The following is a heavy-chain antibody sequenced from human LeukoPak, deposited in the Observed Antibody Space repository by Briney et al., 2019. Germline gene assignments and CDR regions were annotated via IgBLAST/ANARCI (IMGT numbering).Heavy chain of an antibody. J-gene: IGHJ4*02. CDR1: GFTFSSYG. CDR2: IWYDGSNK. V-gene: IGHV3-33*01. Sequence: PGRSLRLSCAASGFTFSSYGMHWVRQAPGKGLEWVAVIWYDGSNKYYADSVKGRFTISRDNSKNTLYLQMNSLRAEDTAVYYCARDALEARGVITYYFDYWGQGTLVTVSS. D-gene: IGHD3-10*01. CDR3: ARDALEARGVITYYFDY.